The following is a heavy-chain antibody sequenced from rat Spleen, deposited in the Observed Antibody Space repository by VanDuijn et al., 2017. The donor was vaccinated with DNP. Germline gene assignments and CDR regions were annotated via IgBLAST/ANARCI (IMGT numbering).Heavy chain of an antibody. D-gene: IGHD1-2*01. CDR2: ISSGENT. CDR3: ARSPESSYIYFPWAY. J-gene: IGHJ3*01. V-gene: IGHV2-6*01. Sequence: QVQLKESGPDLVQPSQTLSLACTVSGFSLTSYAVSWVRQPPGKGLEWIAAISSGENTYYNPALKSRLSISKDTSKSQVFLKMNSLQTEDTATYYCARSPESSYIYFPWAYWGQGTLVTVSS. CDR1: GFSLTSYA.